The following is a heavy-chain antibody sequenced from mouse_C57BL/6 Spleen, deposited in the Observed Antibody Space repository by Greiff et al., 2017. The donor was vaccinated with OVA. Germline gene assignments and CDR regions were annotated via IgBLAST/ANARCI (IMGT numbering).Heavy chain of an antibody. Sequence: QVQLQQPGAELVMPGASVKLSCKASGYTFTSYWMHWVKQRPGQGLEWIGEIDPSDSYPNYNQKFKGKSTLTVDKSSSTAYMQLSSLTSEDSAVYYCARGNSSGYWFAYWGQGTLVTVSA. D-gene: IGHD3-2*02. CDR1: GYTFTSYW. CDR2: IDPSDSYP. J-gene: IGHJ3*01. CDR3: ARGNSSGYWFAY. V-gene: IGHV1-69*01.